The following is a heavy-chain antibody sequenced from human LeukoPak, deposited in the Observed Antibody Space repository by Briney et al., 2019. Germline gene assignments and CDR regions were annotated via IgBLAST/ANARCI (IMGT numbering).Heavy chain of an antibody. J-gene: IGHJ6*02. CDR2: ITWNSDII. Sequence: HSGRSLRLFCAASGFPFEDFAMHWVRQAPGKGLEWVTGITWNSDIIGSADSVKGRFTISRDNAKNSLFLQMNSLRAEDTALYYCAKDMGADILMGDYHSGMDVWGQGTTVTVTS. CDR3: AKDMGADILMGDYHSGMDV. V-gene: IGHV3-9*01. D-gene: IGHD1-26*01. CDR1: GFPFEDFA.